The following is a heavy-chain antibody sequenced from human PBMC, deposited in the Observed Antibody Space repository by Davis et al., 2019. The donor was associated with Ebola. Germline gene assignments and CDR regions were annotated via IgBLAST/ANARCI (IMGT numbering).Heavy chain of an antibody. CDR2: ISSSGSTI. J-gene: IGHJ4*02. V-gene: IGHV3-11*01. CDR1: GFTFSDYY. CDR3: ARGETYCSSTSCYTGACDY. Sequence: PGGSLRLSCAASGFTFSDYYMSWIRQAPGKGLEWVSYISSSGSTIYYADSVKGRFTISRDNAKNSLYLQMNSLRAEDTAVYYCARGETYCSSTSCYTGACDYWGQGTLVTVSS. D-gene: IGHD2-2*02.